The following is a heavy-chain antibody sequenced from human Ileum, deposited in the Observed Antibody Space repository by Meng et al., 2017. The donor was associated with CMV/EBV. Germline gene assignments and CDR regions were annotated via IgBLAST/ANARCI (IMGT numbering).Heavy chain of an antibody. J-gene: IGHJ5*02. D-gene: IGHD1-26*01. Sequence: GGSLRLSCAASRFTFSTSWMTWVRQAPGKGLEWVANINQDESEKYYVDSVKGRFTISRNNAKNSLFLQMNSLRAEDTAVYYCARGEYRGLEPPWGQGTLVTVSS. CDR3: ARGEYRGLEPP. CDR2: INQDESEK. CDR1: RFTFSTSW. V-gene: IGHV3-7*01.